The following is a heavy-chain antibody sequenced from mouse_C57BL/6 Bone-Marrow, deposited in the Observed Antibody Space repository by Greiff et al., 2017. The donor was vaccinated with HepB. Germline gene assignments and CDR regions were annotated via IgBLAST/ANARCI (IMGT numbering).Heavy chain of an antibody. V-gene: IGHV1-80*01. J-gene: IGHJ1*03. CDR2: IYPGDGDT. D-gene: IGHD1-1*01. Sequence: LQESGAELVKPGASVKISCKASGYAFSSYWMNWVKQRPGKGLEWIGQIYPGDGDTNYNGKFKGKATLTADKSSSTAYMQLSSLTSEDSAVYFCARGWATVVATGYFDVWGTGTTVTVSS. CDR1: GYAFSSYW. CDR3: ARGWATVVATGYFDV.